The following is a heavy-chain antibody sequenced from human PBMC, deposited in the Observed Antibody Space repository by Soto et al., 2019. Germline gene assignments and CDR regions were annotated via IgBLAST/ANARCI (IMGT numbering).Heavy chain of an antibody. V-gene: IGHV3-53*02. D-gene: IGHD3-22*01. Sequence: EVQLVETGGGLIQPGGSLRLSCAASGFTVSSNYMSWVRQAPGKGLEWVSVIYSGGSTYYADSVKGRFTISRDNSKNTLDLQMNSLRAEDTAVYYCARESLNYYYIGYFDYWGQGTLVTVSS. CDR2: IYSGGST. CDR1: GFTVSSNY. CDR3: ARESLNYYYIGYFDY. J-gene: IGHJ4*02.